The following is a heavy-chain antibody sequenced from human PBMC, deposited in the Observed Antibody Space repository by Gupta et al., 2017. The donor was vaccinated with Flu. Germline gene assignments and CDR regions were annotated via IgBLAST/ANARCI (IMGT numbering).Heavy chain of an antibody. CDR1: SSSYY. CDR3: RGITYGDYVWFDP. CDR2: IYYSGST. V-gene: IGHV4-39*01. Sequence: SSSYYWGWIRQPPGKGLEWIGSIYYSGSTYYNPSLKSRVTISVDTSKNQFSLKLSSVTAADTAVYYCRGITYGDYVWFDPWGQGTLVTVSS. D-gene: IGHD4-17*01. J-gene: IGHJ5*02.